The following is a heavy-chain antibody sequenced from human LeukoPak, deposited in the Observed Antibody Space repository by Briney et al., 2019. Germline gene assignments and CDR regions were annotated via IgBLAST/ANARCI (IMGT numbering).Heavy chain of an antibody. V-gene: IGHV4-34*01. D-gene: IGHD3-22*01. J-gene: IGHJ4*02. CDR1: GGSFSGYY. CDR2: INHSGGT. CDR3: ARGPGYYYDSSGYF. Sequence: PSETLSLTCAVYGGSFSGYYWSWIRQPPGKGLEWIGEINHSGGTNYNPSLKSRVTISVDTSKNQSSLKLSSVTAADTAVYYCARGPGYYYDSSGYFWGQGTLVTVSS.